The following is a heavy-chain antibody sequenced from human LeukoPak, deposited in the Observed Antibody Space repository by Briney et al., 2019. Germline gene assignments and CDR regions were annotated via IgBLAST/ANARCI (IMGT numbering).Heavy chain of an antibody. Sequence: PGGSLRLSCAASGYTFRRNGMHWVRQAPGKGLEWVSYISSSSSTIYYADSVKGRFTISRDNAKNSLYLQMNSLRAEDTAVYYCARDPGSYSAFDIWGQGTMVTVSS. V-gene: IGHV3-48*04. CDR2: ISSSSSTI. D-gene: IGHD1-26*01. J-gene: IGHJ3*02. CDR1: GYTFRRNG. CDR3: ARDPGSYSAFDI.